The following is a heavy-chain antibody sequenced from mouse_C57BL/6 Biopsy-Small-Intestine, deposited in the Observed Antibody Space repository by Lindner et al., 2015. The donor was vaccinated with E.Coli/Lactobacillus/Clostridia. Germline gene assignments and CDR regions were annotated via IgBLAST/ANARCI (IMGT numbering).Heavy chain of an antibody. CDR3: ARGFNGYYGYFDV. D-gene: IGHD2-2*01. CDR1: AYTFTSYG. J-gene: IGHJ1*03. Sequence: VQLQESGAELARPGASVKLSCKASAYTFTSYGISWVKQRTGQGLEWIGEIFPRSGNTYYNEKFKGKATLTADKTSSTAYMELRSLTSEDSAVYFCARGFNGYYGYFDVWGTGTTVTVSS. CDR2: IFPRSGNT. V-gene: IGHV1-81*01.